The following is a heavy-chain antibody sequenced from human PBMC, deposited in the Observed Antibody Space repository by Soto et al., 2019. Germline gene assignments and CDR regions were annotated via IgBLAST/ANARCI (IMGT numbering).Heavy chain of an antibody. V-gene: IGHV4-59*01. CDR1: GGSISSYY. J-gene: IGHJ4*02. CDR2: IYYSGST. Sequence: SETLSLTCTVSGGSISSYYWSWIRQPPGKGLEWIGYIYYSGSTNYNPSLKSRVTISVDTSKNQFSLKLSSVTAADTAVYYCSRSSGYDLYFYYWGQGSLVPVSS. D-gene: IGHD5-12*01. CDR3: SRSSGYDLYFYY.